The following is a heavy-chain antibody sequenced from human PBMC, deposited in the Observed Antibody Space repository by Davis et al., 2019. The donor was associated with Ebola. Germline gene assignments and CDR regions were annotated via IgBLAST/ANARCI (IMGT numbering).Heavy chain of an antibody. CDR1: GFTFSSYG. CDR2: IWYDGSNK. Sequence: GGSLRLSCAASGFTFSSYGMHWVRQAPGKGLEWVAVIWYDGSNKYYADSVKGRFTISRDNSKNTLYLQMNSLRAEDTAVYYCARGYDFWSGYPYYYGMDVWGQGTTVTVSS. J-gene: IGHJ6*02. CDR3: ARGYDFWSGYPYYYGMDV. V-gene: IGHV3-33*01. D-gene: IGHD3-3*01.